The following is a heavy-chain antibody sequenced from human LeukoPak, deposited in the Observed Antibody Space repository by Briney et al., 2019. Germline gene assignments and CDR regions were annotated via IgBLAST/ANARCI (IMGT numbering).Heavy chain of an antibody. V-gene: IGHV4-30-4*01. J-gene: IGHJ5*02. Sequence: SETLSLTCTVSGGSIGSGDYYWSWIRQPPGKGLEWIGFIYYRGNTYYNPSLKSRVTISIDTVRDQFSLRLSSVTAADTAVYYCARVAAHWFDPWGQGTLVTLSS. D-gene: IGHD6-25*01. CDR1: GGSIGSGDYY. CDR2: IYYRGNT. CDR3: ARVAAHWFDP.